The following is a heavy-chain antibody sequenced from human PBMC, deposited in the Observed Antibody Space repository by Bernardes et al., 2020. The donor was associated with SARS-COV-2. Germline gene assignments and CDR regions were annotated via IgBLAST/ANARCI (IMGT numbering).Heavy chain of an antibody. CDR3: VRQSPCHLRTCREPVYWYFDV. Sequence: SETLSLTCTVSGGSITTADYFGAWIRQPPGKGLEWIGRVSYSGSTNYNPSLKSRLTLSADTSKNQFSLRLMSVTAADTAVYFCVRQSPCHLRTCREPVYWYFDVWGRGTLVTVSS. V-gene: IGHV4-39*01. CDR1: GGSITTADYF. CDR2: VSYSGST. J-gene: IGHJ2*01. D-gene: IGHD3-16*01.